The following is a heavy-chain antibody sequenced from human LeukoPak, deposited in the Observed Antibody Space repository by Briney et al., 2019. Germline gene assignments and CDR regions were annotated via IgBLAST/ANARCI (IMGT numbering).Heavy chain of an antibody. J-gene: IGHJ4*02. V-gene: IGHV5-10-1*01. Sequence: GESLKISCKGAGHSFTSYWISWVRQMPGKGLEWMGRIDPSDSYTNYSPSFQGHVTISADKSISTAYLQWSSLTASDTAMYYCARTSWFGVDYWGQGTLVTVSS. D-gene: IGHD3-10*01. CDR3: ARTSWFGVDY. CDR2: IDPSDSYT. CDR1: GHSFTSYW.